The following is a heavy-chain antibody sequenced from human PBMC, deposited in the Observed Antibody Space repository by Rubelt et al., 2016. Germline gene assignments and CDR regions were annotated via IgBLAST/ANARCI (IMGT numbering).Heavy chain of an antibody. CDR2: IYYSGSA. CDR3: ARDPRCGWYGYYLDY. Sequence: QVQLQQWGAGLLKPSETLSLTCAVYGGSFSRYYWNWIRQPPGKGLEWIGSIYYSGSANYNPSLKRRITISVNTSNNLFSPKMCSGTAADTALYYCARDPRCGWYGYYLDYWGQGTLVTVSS. J-gene: IGHJ4*02. D-gene: IGHD6-19*01. V-gene: IGHV4-34*11. CDR1: GGSFSRYY.